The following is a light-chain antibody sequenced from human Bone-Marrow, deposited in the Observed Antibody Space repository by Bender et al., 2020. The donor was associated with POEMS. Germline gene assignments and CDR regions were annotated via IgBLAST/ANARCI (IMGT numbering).Light chain of an antibody. CDR3: QVWDSTNDHLVV. CDR1: NIGSKS. V-gene: IGLV3-21*02. CDR2: DDS. Sequence: SYVLTQPPSVSVAPGQTASITCGGDNIGSKSVHWYQQKPGQAPVLVVCDDSDRPSGIPERFSGSNSGNTATLTISRVAAGDEADYYCQVWDSTNDHLVVFGGGTKLTVL. J-gene: IGLJ2*01.